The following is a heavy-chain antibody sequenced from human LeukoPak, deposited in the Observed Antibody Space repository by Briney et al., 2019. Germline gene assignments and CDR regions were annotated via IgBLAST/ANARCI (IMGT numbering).Heavy chain of an antibody. CDR1: GFTVSNYY. CDR3: ARGITMMIMAPGN. V-gene: IGHV3-53*01. J-gene: IGHJ4*02. D-gene: IGHD3-22*01. CDR2: IYSGGTT. Sequence: PGGSLRLSCAASGFTVSNYYMTWVRQAPGKGLEWVSVIYSGGTTYYADSVRGRFTISRDSSKNTLYLQMNSLRAEDTAVYYCARGITMMIMAPGNWGQGTLVTVSS.